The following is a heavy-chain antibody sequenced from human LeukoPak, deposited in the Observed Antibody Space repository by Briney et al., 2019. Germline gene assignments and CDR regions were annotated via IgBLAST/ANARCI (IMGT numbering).Heavy chain of an antibody. CDR2: MNPNSGNT. CDR1: GYTFTSYD. D-gene: IGHD3-22*01. V-gene: IGHV1-8*03. Sequence: GASVKVSCKASGYTFTSYDINWVRQATGQGLEWMGWMNPNSGNTGYAQKFQGRVTITRNTSISTAYMELSSLRSEDTAVYYCARVGQDSSGYYAFDIWGQGTMVTVSS. CDR3: ARVGQDSSGYYAFDI. J-gene: IGHJ3*02.